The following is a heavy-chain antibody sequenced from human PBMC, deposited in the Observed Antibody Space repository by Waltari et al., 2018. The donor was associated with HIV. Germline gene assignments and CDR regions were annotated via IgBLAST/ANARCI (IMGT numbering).Heavy chain of an antibody. CDR1: GGSISSYY. CDR2: IYYRVID. D-gene: IGHD4-17*01. J-gene: IGHJ2*01. V-gene: IGHV4-59*01. Sequence: QVQLQESGPGLVKPSETLSLTCTVSGGSISSYYWSWIRPPPGKGLEWIGYIYYRVIDNYNPSLKSRVTISGDTSKNQSPLTLSSVTAADTAVYYWARITVTTRIYWYFDLWGRGTRVTVSS. CDR3: ARITVTTRIYWYFDL.